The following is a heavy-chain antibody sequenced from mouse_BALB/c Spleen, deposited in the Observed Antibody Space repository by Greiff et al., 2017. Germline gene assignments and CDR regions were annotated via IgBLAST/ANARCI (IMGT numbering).Heavy chain of an antibody. CDR3: ARKGVYYGSSLYYAMDY. J-gene: IGHJ4*01. CDR1: GFTFSSFG. CDR2: ISSGSSTI. Sequence: EVQGVESGGGLVQPGGSRKLSCAASGFTFSSFGMHWVRQAPEKGLEWVAYISSGSSTIYYADTVKGRFTISRDNPKNTLFLQMTSLRSEDTAMYYCARKGVYYGSSLYYAMDYWGQGTSVTVSS. V-gene: IGHV5-17*02. D-gene: IGHD1-1*01.